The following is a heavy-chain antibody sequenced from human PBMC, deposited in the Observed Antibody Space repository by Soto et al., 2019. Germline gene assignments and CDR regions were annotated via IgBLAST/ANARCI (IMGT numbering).Heavy chain of an antibody. CDR1: GFTFSSYA. D-gene: IGHD1-1*01. J-gene: IGHJ4*02. Sequence: QVQLVESGGGVVQPGRSLRLSCAASGFTFSSYAMHWVRQAPGKGLEWVAVISYDGSNKYYADSVKGRFTISRDNSKNTLYLQMNSLRAEDTAVYHCARSRNEHYFDYWGQGTLVTVSS. V-gene: IGHV3-30-3*01. CDR2: ISYDGSNK. CDR3: ARSRNEHYFDY.